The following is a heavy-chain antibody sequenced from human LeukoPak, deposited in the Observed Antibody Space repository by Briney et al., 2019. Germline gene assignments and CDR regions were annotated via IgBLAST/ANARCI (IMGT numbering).Heavy chain of an antibody. V-gene: IGHV3-21*01. CDR2: ISSSSSYI. J-gene: IGHJ3*02. CDR3: ARETDNTWAYDFDI. Sequence: PGRSLRLSCAASGFTFSSYSMNWVRQAAGKGLEWVSSISSSSSYIYYADSVKGRFTISRDNAKNSLYLQMNSLRAEDTAVYYCARETDNTWAYDFDIWGQGTMVTVSS. CDR1: GFTFSSYS. D-gene: IGHD1-14*01.